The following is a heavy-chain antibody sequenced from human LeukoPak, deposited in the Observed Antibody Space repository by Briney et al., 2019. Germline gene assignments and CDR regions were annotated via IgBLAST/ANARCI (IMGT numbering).Heavy chain of an antibody. J-gene: IGHJ5*02. CDR3: ARYSSSSGDDWFDP. CDR2: IIPIFGTA. Sequence: ASVKVSCKASGGTFSSYAISWVRQARAHELEWMGRIIPIFGTANYAQKFQGRVTITTDESTSTAYMELSSLRSEDTAVYYCARYSSSSGDDWFDPWGQGTLVTVSS. D-gene: IGHD6-6*01. CDR1: GGTFSSYA. V-gene: IGHV1-69*05.